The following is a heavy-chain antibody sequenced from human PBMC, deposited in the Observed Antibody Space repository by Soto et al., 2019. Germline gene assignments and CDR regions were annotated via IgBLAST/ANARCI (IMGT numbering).Heavy chain of an antibody. Sequence: VQLLESGGGLVQPGGSLRLSCAASEFTFSSYAMSWVRQASGKGLAWVSSISGSGGTTYYADSVKGRFTIPRDNSKSTRFQQMNSLRAEDTAVYYSAKERGLTTFVYGMDVWGQGTTVTVSS. V-gene: IGHV3-23*01. J-gene: IGHJ6*02. CDR2: ISGSGGTT. CDR1: EFTFSSYA. D-gene: IGHD3-16*01. CDR3: AKERGLTTFVYGMDV.